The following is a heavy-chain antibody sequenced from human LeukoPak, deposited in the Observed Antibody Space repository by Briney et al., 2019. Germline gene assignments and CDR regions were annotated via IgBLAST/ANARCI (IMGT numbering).Heavy chain of an antibody. CDR1: GFTLSSYW. CDR3: ARFRVETTVTMFDY. V-gene: IGHV3-7*01. Sequence: GGSLRLSCVASGFTLSSYWMSWVRQAPGKGLEWVANIDGDGSTEAYVDSVKGRFTISRDNAKNSLYLQMNSLRAEDTAVYYCARFRVETTVTMFDYWGQGTLVTVSS. J-gene: IGHJ4*02. D-gene: IGHD4-17*01. CDR2: IDGDGSTE.